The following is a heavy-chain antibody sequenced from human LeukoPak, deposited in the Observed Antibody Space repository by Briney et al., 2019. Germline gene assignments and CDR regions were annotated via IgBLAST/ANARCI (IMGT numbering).Heavy chain of an antibody. CDR1: GGSFSGYY. D-gene: IGHD3-3*01. J-gene: IGHJ4*02. V-gene: IGHV4-34*01. CDR3: ARGREWLLRRVHYFDY. CDR2: INHSGST. Sequence: WETLSLTCAVYGGSFSGYYWSWIRQPPGKGLEWSGKINHSGSTNYNPSLKSRVTISVDTSKNQFSLKLSSVTAADTAVYYCARGREWLLRRVHYFDYWGQGTLVTVSS.